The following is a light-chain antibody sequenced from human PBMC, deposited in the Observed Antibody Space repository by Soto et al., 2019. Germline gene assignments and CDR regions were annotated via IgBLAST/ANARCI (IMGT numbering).Light chain of an antibody. V-gene: IGKV3D-15*01. CDR3: QQYNNWGLS. Sequence: IVMTQSPATLSVSPGEGVTLSCRASENVGTNVAWYQQKPGQAPRLLIYGSSTRATGIPATFSDSGSGTEFTLTISSLQSEESAVYYCQQYNNWGLSCGGGTKVEIK. J-gene: IGKJ4*01. CDR1: ENVGTN. CDR2: GSS.